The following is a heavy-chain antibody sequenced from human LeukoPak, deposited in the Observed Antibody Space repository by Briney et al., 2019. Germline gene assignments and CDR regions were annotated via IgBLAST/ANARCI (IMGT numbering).Heavy chain of an antibody. CDR3: ASIIAAAGNGFDY. Sequence: PSETLSLTCTVSGGSISSYYWSWIRQPAGKGLEWIGRIYTSGSTNYNPSLKSRVTMSVDTSKNQFSLRLGSVTAADTAVYYCASIIAAAGNGFDYWGQGTLVTVSS. D-gene: IGHD6-13*01. V-gene: IGHV4-4*07. CDR1: GGSISSYY. CDR2: IYTSGST. J-gene: IGHJ4*02.